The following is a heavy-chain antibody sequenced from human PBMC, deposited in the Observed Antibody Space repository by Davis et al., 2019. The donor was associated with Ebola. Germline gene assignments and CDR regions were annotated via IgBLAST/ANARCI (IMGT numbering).Heavy chain of an antibody. Sequence: AASVKVSCKASGYTFTSYGISWVRQAPGQGLEWMGWISAYNGNTNYAQKLQGRVTMTTDTSTSTAYMEVRSLRSEDTAVYYCARDPEWFGELLTSGWFDPWGQGTLVTVSS. D-gene: IGHD3-10*01. CDR1: GYTFTSYG. V-gene: IGHV1-18*01. J-gene: IGHJ5*02. CDR2: ISAYNGNT. CDR3: ARDPEWFGELLTSGWFDP.